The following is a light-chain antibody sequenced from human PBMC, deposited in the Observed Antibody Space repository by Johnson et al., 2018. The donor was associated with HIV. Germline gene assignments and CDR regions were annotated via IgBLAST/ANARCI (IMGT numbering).Light chain of an antibody. Sequence: QSVLTQPPSVSAPPGQKVTISCSRSSSNIGNNLASWYQQLPGTAPKLLIYANNKRPSGIPDRFSGSKSGTSATLGITGLQTGDEADYYCGTWDNGLSAYVFGTGTKVTVL. CDR2: ANN. CDR3: GTWDNGLSAYV. V-gene: IGLV1-51*02. J-gene: IGLJ1*01. CDR1: SSNIGNNL.